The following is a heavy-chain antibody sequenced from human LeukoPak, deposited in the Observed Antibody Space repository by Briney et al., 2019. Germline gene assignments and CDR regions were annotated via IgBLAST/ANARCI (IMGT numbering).Heavy chain of an antibody. Sequence: ASVKVSCKASGYTFTKYYMNWVQQAPGQGLEWMGIMHPTGDSTNYAQKFQGRVTLTRDTSTGTFYMELSSLTSEDTDVYYCARHDFDLPMIYSFFVHWGQGTLVTVSS. CDR1: GYTFTKYY. CDR3: ARHDFDLPMIYSFFVH. V-gene: IGHV1-46*01. CDR2: MHPTGDST. J-gene: IGHJ5*02. D-gene: IGHD3-3*01.